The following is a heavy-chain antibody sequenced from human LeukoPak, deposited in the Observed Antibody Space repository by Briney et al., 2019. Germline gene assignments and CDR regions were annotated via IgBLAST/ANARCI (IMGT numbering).Heavy chain of an antibody. V-gene: IGHV3-74*01. CDR3: ARDRSYRFDY. D-gene: IGHD3-10*01. Sequence: PGGSLRLSCAASGFTFSSYLMHWVRQAPGKGLVWVSLIKSDGSSTSYADSAKGRFTISRDNAKNTLYLQMNSLRAEDTAVYYCARDRSYRFDYWGQGTPVTVSS. CDR2: IKSDGSST. J-gene: IGHJ4*02. CDR1: GFTFSSYL.